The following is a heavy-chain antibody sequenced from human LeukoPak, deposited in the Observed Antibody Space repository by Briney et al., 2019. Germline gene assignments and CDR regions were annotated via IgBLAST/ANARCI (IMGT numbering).Heavy chain of an antibody. Sequence: GESLKISCKGSGYSFTSYWIGWVRQMPGKGLEWIGLIYPGDSDTRYSPSFQGQVTMSADKSINTAYLQWSSLKASDTAMYYCARRQGCSSTSCPPDYWGQGTLVTVSS. CDR2: IYPGDSDT. D-gene: IGHD2-2*01. J-gene: IGHJ4*02. V-gene: IGHV5-51*01. CDR1: GYSFTSYW. CDR3: ARRQGCSSTSCPPDY.